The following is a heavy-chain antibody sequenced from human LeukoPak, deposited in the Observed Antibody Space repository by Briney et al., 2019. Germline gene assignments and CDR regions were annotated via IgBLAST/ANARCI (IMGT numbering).Heavy chain of an antibody. CDR3: ASPYVPAAAFDAFDI. CDR1: GYSISSGYY. D-gene: IGHD2-2*01. CDR2: IYHSGST. Sequence: SETLSLTCAVSGYSISSGYYWGWIRQPPGKGLEWIGRIYHSGSTFHNPSLKSRVTISADTSKNQFSLTLSSVAAADTAVYYCASPYVPAAAFDAFDIWGQGTLVTVSS. V-gene: IGHV4-38-2*01. J-gene: IGHJ3*02.